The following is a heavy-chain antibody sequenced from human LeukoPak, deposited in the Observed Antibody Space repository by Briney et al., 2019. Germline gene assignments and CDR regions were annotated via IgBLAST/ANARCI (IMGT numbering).Heavy chain of an antibody. J-gene: IGHJ4*02. Sequence: AGGSPGISCAAPGIPFSRHAMSWVRQAPGKGLGWVPGISGSGGSTYYADSVKGRFTISRDNSKNTLYLQMNSLRAEDTAVYYCAKDGSSVTVDYFDYWGQGTLVTVSS. V-gene: IGHV3-23*01. CDR2: ISGSGGST. CDR3: AKDGSSVTVDYFDY. D-gene: IGHD6-19*01. CDR1: GIPFSRHA.